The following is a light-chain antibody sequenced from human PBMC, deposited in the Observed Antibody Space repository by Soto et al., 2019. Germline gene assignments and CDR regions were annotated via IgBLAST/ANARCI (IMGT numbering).Light chain of an antibody. J-gene: IGKJ1*01. CDR3: QQRSNWPRWT. CDR1: QSISSNY. CDR2: GAS. V-gene: IGKV3D-20*02. Sequence: EVVMTQSPATLSVSPGERSTLSCRASQSISSNYLAWYQQKPGQAPRLLISGASGRATGVPDRFSGSGSGTDFTLTIRSLEPEDFAVYYCQQRSNWPRWTFGQGTKVDIK.